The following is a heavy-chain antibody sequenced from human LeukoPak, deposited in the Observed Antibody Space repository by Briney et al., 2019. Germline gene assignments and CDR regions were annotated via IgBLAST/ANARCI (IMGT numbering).Heavy chain of an antibody. Sequence: SDTMDYADSVKGRFTISRDNAENTLYLQINSLRAEDTAVYYCARTLLSYCGGDCYSHSFDVWGQGTLVAVSS. V-gene: IGHV3-11*01. CDR3: ARTLLSYCGGDCYSHSFDV. D-gene: IGHD2-21*02. J-gene: IGHJ3*01. CDR2: SDTM.